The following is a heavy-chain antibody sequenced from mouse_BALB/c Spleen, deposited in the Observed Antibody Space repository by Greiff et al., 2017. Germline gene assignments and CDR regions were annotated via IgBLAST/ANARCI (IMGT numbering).Heavy chain of an antibody. J-gene: IGHJ1*01. CDR1: GFTFSSYA. Sequence: EVQLVESGGGLVKPGGSLKLSCAASGFTFSSYAMSWVRQTPEKRLEWVATISSGGSYTYYPDSVKGRFTISRDNAKNTLFLQMTSLRSEDTAMYYCARSDRDWYFDVWGAGTTVTVSS. D-gene: IGHD3-1*01. V-gene: IGHV5-9-3*01. CDR2: ISSGGSYT. CDR3: ARSDRDWYFDV.